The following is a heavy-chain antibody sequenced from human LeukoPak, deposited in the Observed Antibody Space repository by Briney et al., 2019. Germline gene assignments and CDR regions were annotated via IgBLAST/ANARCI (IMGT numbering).Heavy chain of an antibody. CDR2: INHSGST. Sequence: SETLSLTCAVYGGSFSGYYWSWIRQPPGKGLEWIGEINHSGSTNYNPSLKSRVTISVDTSKNQFSLKLSSVAAADTAVYYCARGWSYYDSSGRERFDPWGQGTLVTVSS. CDR1: GGSFSGYY. CDR3: ARGWSYYDSSGRERFDP. D-gene: IGHD3-22*01. V-gene: IGHV4-34*01. J-gene: IGHJ5*02.